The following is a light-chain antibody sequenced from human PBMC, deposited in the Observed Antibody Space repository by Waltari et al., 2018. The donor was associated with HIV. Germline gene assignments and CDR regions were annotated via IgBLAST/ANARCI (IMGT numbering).Light chain of an antibody. CDR1: QTISRY. CDR3: QQTYDNPRT. J-gene: IGKJ1*01. Sequence: DIQMTQSPASLSASVGDRVSIPCRSSQTISRYLNWYQQKPGEAPKLLIYIVSNLQTGVPPRFSGSGSGTEFTLTISYLQPEDFATYYCQQTYDNPRTFGQGTKVEI. V-gene: IGKV1-39*01. CDR2: IVS.